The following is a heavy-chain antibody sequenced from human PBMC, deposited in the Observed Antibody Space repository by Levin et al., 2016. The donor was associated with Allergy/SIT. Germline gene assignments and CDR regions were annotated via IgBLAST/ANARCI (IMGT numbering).Heavy chain of an antibody. CDR1: GGSISSGGYY. D-gene: IGHD3-10*01. CDR3: ARWFGEPYYYGMDV. V-gene: IGHV4-31*03. CDR2: IYYSGST. J-gene: IGHJ6*02. Sequence: SETLSLTCTVSGGSISSGGYYWSWIRQHPGKGLEWIGYIYYSGSTYYNPSLKSRVTISVDTSKNQFSLKLSSVTAADTAVYYCARWFGEPYYYGMDVWGQGTTVTVSS.